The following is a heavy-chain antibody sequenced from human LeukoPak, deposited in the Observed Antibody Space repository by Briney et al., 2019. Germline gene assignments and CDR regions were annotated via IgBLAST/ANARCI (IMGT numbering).Heavy chain of an antibody. CDR1: GYTFTSYG. CDR2: ISAYNGNT. J-gene: IGHJ4*02. Sequence: GAAVKVSCKASGYTFTSYGISWVRQAPGQGLEWMGWISAYNGNTNYAQKLQGRVTMTTDTSTSTAYMELRSLRSDDTAVYYCARDLSPLVYYDSSGYPYWGQGTLVTVSS. V-gene: IGHV1-18*01. CDR3: ARDLSPLVYYDSSGYPY. D-gene: IGHD3-22*01.